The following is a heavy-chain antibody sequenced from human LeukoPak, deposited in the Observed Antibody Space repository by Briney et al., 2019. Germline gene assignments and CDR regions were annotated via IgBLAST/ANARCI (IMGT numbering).Heavy chain of an antibody. CDR3: ARGDPIYDFWSGGDH. V-gene: IGHV3-73*01. CDR2: IKSKTNSYAT. D-gene: IGHD3-3*01. J-gene: IGHJ4*02. Sequence: GGSLRLSCATSGFTFSGSSIHWVRQASGKGLEWVGRIKSKTNSYATAYAAAVKGRFTISRDDSKNTAYLQMNSLRAEDTAVYYCARGDPIYDFWSGGDHWGQGSLVSVSS. CDR1: GFTFSGSS.